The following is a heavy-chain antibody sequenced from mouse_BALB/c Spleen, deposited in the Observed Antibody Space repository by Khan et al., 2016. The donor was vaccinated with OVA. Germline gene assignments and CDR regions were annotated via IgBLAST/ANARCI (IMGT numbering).Heavy chain of an antibody. J-gene: IGHJ3*01. D-gene: IGHD2-2*01. V-gene: IGHV1-31*01. CDR1: GYSFTTYY. CDR2: IDPFSGIT. CDR3: TRQGYVAWFTY. Sequence: EVQLQQSGPELMKPGASVRISCKASGYSFTTYYIHWLMQSHGKSLEWIGYIDPFSGITTYNQKFKGKATLTVDNSSSTAYIHLSNLPSEDSAVYYCTRQGYVAWFTYGGQGTLVTVSA.